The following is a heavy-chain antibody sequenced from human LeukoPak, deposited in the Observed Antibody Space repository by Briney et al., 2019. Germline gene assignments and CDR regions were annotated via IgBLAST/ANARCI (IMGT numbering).Heavy chain of an antibody. D-gene: IGHD1-26*01. Sequence: GSLRLSCAASGFTVSSNYMSWVRQAPGKGLEWVSVIYSGGSTYYADSVEGRFTISRDNSKNTLYLQMNSLRAEDTAVYYCARVGATVRYFDYWGQGTLVTVSS. V-gene: IGHV3-66*01. J-gene: IGHJ4*02. CDR3: ARVGATVRYFDY. CDR2: IYSGGST. CDR1: GFTVSSNY.